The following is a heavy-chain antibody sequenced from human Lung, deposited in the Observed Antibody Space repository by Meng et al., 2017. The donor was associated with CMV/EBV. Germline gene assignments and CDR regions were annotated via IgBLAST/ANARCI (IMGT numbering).Heavy chain of an antibody. D-gene: IGHD3-16*01. V-gene: IGHV4-59*01. CDR1: GGSTTSYY. J-gene: IGHJ6*02. CDR2: MYYSQDA. Sequence: SXTXSPXCTVSGGSTTSYYWSWIRQPPGKGLEWIAYMYYSQDASYNPSLRRRVTVSVDTSKSQFSLQLSSVTAAETAVYYCAGDWQGEAEPYEMDVWGQGXTVTVSS. CDR3: AGDWQGEAEPYEMDV.